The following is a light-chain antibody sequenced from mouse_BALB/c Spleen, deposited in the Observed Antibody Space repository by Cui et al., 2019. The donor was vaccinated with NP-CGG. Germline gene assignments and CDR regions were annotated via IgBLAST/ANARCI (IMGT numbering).Light chain of an antibody. CDR1: IGAVTTSNY. V-gene: IGLV1*01. Sequence: QAVVSQESALTTSPGETVTLTCRSSIGAVTTSNYANWVQEKPDHLFTGLIGGTNNRVPGVPARFSGSLIGDKAALTITGAQTEDEAKYFCALWYTNHWVFGGGTKLTVL. J-gene: IGLJ1*01. CDR2: GTN. CDR3: ALWYTNHWV.